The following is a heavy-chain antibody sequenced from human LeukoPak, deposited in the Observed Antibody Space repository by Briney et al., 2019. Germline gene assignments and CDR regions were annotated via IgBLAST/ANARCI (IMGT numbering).Heavy chain of an antibody. CDR1: GASISSNSYY. J-gene: IGHJ3*02. CDR2: IYYSGST. CDR3: AGTTI. V-gene: IGHV4-39*07. Sequence: SETLSLTCTVSGASISSNSYYWGWIRQPPGRGLEWIGSIYYSGSTYYNPSLKSRITISVDTSKNQFSLKLSSVTAADTAVYYCAGTTIWGQGTMVTVSS. D-gene: IGHD2/OR15-2a*01.